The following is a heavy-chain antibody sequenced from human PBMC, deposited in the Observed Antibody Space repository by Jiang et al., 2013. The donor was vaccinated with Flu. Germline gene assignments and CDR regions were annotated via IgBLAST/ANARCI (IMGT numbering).Heavy chain of an antibody. CDR2: TYYRSKWYN. V-gene: IGHV6-1*01. J-gene: IGHJ6*02. CDR3: ARWFVTTTTYYYYYGMDV. D-gene: IGHD4-11*01. CDR1: GDSVSSNSAA. Sequence: QTLSLTCAISGDSVSSNSAAWNWIRQSPSRGLEWLGRTYYRSKWYNDYAVSVKSRITINPDTSKNQFSLQLNSVTPEDTAVYYCARWFVTTTTYYYYYGMDVWGQGTTVTVSS.